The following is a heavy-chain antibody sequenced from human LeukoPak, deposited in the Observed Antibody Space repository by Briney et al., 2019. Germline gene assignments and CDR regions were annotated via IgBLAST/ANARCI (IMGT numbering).Heavy chain of an antibody. CDR2: ISSSSSTI. CDR3: ARGTPDF. V-gene: IGHV3-48*01. D-gene: IGHD1-14*01. CDR1: GYTLTELS. Sequence: GASVKVSCKVSGYTLTELSMHWVRQAPGKGLEWVSYISSSSSTIYYADSVKGRFTISRDNAKNSLYLQMNSLRAEDTAVYYCARGTPDFWGQGTLVTVSS. J-gene: IGHJ4*02.